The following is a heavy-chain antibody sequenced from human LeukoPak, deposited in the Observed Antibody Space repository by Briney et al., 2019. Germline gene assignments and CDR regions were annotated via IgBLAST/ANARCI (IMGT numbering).Heavy chain of an antibody. J-gene: IGHJ3*02. Sequence: PGGSLRLSCEASGFTFTKFWMSWVRQAPGKGLEWVAVISYDGSNKYYADSVKGRFTISRDNSKNTLYLQMNSLRAEDTAVYYCARDSRLAEPWLAPGPGAFDIWGQGTMVTVSS. V-gene: IGHV3-30*03. D-gene: IGHD6-19*01. CDR2: ISYDGSNK. CDR3: ARDSRLAEPWLAPGPGAFDI. CDR1: GFTFTKFW.